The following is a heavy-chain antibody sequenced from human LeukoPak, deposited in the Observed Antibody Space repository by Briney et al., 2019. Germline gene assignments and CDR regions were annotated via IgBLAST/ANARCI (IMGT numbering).Heavy chain of an antibody. Sequence: GGSLRLSCAASGITFSTYAMTWVRQAPGKGLEWVSRISETGASTYYTDSVKGRFTISRDNSKNTLYLQMNSLRAEDTAVYYCAKTTAGYSSGRYPGWPIDYWGQGTLVTVSS. V-gene: IGHV3-23*01. CDR1: GITFSTYA. CDR2: ISETGAST. J-gene: IGHJ4*02. CDR3: AKTTAGYSSGRYPGWPIDY. D-gene: IGHD6-19*01.